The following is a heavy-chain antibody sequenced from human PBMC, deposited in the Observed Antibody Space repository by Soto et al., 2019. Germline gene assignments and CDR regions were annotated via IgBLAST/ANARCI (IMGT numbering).Heavy chain of an antibody. V-gene: IGHV1-46*01. CDR3: ARDIAREKDS. J-gene: IGHJ5*01. CDR2: INPGGGTT. Sequence: ASVKVSCKASGYTFTKYYIHWVRQAPGQGLEWMGVINPGGGTTTYAQNFQGRVTMTGDTSTSTVYMELSSLRSEDTAAYFCARDIAREKDSWGQGTLVTVSS. CDR1: GYTFTKYY. D-gene: IGHD6-13*01.